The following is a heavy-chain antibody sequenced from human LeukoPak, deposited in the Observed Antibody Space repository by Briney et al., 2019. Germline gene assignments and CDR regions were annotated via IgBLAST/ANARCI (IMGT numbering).Heavy chain of an antibody. D-gene: IGHD1-26*01. CDR1: GGSISSYY. CDR3: AREVEPYDAFDI. CDR2: IYYSGST. J-gene: IGHJ3*02. Sequence: SETLSLTCTVSGGSISSYYWSWIRQPPGKGLEWIGYIYYSGSTNYNPSLKSRVTISVDTSKNQFSLKPSSVTAADTAVYYCAREVEPYDAFDIWGQGTMVTVSS. V-gene: IGHV4-59*01.